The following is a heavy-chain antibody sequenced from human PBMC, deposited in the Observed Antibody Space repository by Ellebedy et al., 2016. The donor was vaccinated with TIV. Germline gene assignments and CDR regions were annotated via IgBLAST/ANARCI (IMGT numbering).Heavy chain of an antibody. Sequence: GESLKISCAASGFTLNDHYMDWVRQAPGKGLEWVGRIRNRAQSYTTEYAASVKGRFTILRDDSKKSLYLQMNSLKSEDTAVYYCARGTFDYWGQGALVTVSS. D-gene: IGHD2/OR15-2a*01. J-gene: IGHJ4*02. CDR1: GFTLNDHY. CDR3: ARGTFDY. CDR2: IRNRAQSYTT. V-gene: IGHV3-72*01.